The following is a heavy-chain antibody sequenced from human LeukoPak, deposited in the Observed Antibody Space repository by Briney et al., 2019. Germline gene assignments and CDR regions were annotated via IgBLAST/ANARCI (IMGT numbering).Heavy chain of an antibody. Sequence: GGSLRLSCAASGFTFSSYAMSWVRQAPGKGLEWVSAISGSGGNTYYADSVKGRFTISRDNSKNTLYLQMNSLRAEDTAVYYCAKDMRYQLITRGLDYWGQGTLVTVSS. D-gene: IGHD2-2*01. CDR2: ISGSGGNT. CDR1: GFTFSSYA. CDR3: AKDMRYQLITRGLDY. J-gene: IGHJ4*02. V-gene: IGHV3-23*01.